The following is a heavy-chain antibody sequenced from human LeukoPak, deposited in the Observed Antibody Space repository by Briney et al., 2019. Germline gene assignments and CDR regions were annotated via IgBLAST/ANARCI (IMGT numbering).Heavy chain of an antibody. CDR1: GYTFTSYG. D-gene: IGHD6-19*01. J-gene: IGHJ6*02. CDR2: ISAYNGNT. V-gene: IGHV1-18*01. CDR3: AREGQWLAYYYYYGMDV. Sequence: ASVKVSCKASGYTFTSYGISWVRQAPGQGLEWMGWISAYNGNTNYAQELQGRVTMTTDTSTSTAYMELRSLRSDDTAVYYCAREGQWLAYYYYYGMDVWGQGTTVTVSS.